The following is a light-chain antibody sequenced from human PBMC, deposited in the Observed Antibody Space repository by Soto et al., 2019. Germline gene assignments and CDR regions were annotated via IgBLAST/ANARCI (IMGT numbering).Light chain of an antibody. CDR3: SSYAGGNTVL. CDR2: EVT. V-gene: IGLV2-8*01. Sequence: QSALTQPPSASGSPGQSVTISCSGTSSDVGGYDYVSWYQQHPGKAPRVIIYEVTQRPSGVPDRFSGSKSGNTASLTVSGLQSEDEADYYCSSYAGGNTVLFGGGTKVTVL. J-gene: IGLJ2*01. CDR1: SSDVGGYDY.